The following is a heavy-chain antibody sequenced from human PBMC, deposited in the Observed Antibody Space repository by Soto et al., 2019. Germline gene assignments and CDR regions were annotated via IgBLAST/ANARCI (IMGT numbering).Heavy chain of an antibody. D-gene: IGHD3-22*01. CDR1: GFTFSSHA. V-gene: IGHV3-23*01. CDR3: RKVFYDYDSSGYYYFDY. J-gene: IGHJ4*02. Sequence: GGSLRLSCAASGFTFSSHAVSWVRQAPGKGPEWISSISGSGSTIYYADSVKGRFTISRDNTKNTLYLQMSILRAEDTAVYYCRKVFYDYDSSGYYYFDYWGQGTLVTVSS. CDR2: ISGSGSTI.